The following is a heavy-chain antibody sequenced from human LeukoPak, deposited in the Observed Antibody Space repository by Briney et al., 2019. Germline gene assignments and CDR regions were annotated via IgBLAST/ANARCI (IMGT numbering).Heavy chain of an antibody. V-gene: IGHV5-51*01. CDR2: IYPGDSDT. J-gene: IGHJ4*02. CDR1: GYSFTSYW. CDR3: ARVTMVWGVME. Sequence: GESLKISCQGSGYSFTSYWIGWVRQMPGKGLEWMGIIYPGDSDTRYSPSFQGQVTISADKSISTAYLQWSSLKASDTAIYYCARVTMVWGVMEWGQGTLVTDSS. D-gene: IGHD3-10*01.